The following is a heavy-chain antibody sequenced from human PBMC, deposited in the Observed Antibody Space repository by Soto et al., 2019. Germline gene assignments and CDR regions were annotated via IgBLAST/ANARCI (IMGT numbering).Heavy chain of an antibody. V-gene: IGHV1-69*12. Sequence: QVQLVQSGAEVKKPGSSVKVSCKASGGTFSSYAISWVRQAPGQGLEWMGGIIPIFGTANYAQKFQGRVTITADESTSTAYMELSSLRSEDTAVYYCARVRDIVVVVAATPHYYYYGMDVWGQGTTVTVSS. CDR3: ARVRDIVVVVAATPHYYYYGMDV. CDR1: GGTFSSYA. J-gene: IGHJ6*02. D-gene: IGHD2-15*01. CDR2: IIPIFGTA.